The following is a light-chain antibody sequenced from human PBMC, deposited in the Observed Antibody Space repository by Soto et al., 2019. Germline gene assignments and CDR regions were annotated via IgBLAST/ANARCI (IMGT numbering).Light chain of an antibody. V-gene: IGLV2-18*02. J-gene: IGLJ1*01. CDR3: SSYTSSNTYV. CDR1: SSYVGSYNR. CDR2: DVS. Sequence: QSVLTQPPSVSGSPGQSVTISCTGTSSYVGSYNRVSWYQQPPGTAPKLMIYDVSNRPSGVPDRFSGSKSGNTASLTISGLQAEDEADYYCSSYTSSNTYVFGTGTKSPS.